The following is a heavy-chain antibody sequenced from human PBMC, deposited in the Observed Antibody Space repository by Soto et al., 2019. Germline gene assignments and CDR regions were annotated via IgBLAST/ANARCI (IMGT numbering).Heavy chain of an antibody. J-gene: IGHJ4*02. D-gene: IGHD6-13*01. CDR2: IKQDGSRK. CDR1: GFTFGNYW. Sequence: PGGSLRLSCAASGFTFGNYWMTWVRQAPRKGLEWVANIKQDGSRKDYVDSVKGRFTISRDNAKNSVYLQISSLRADDTAVYYCARDTMRASAAASLDYWGQGTLVTVSS. CDR3: ARDTMRASAAASLDY. V-gene: IGHV3-7*01.